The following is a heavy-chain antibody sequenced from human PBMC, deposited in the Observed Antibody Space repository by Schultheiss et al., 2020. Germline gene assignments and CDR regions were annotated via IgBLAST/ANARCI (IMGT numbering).Heavy chain of an antibody. CDR3: ARDRVVVVAATPAYYYYYGMDV. D-gene: IGHD2-15*01. CDR1: GFTFSSYA. CDR2: ISGSGGST. Sequence: GGSLRLSCAASGFTFSSYAMSWVRQAPGKGLEWVSAISGSGGSTYYADSVKGRFTISRDNSKNTLYLQMNSLRDEDTAVYYCARDRVVVVAATPAYYYYYGMDVWGQGTTVTVSS. V-gene: IGHV3-23*01. J-gene: IGHJ6*02.